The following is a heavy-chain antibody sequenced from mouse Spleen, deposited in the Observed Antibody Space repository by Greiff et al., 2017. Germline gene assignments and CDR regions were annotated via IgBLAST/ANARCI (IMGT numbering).Heavy chain of an antibody. V-gene: IGHV1-15*01. CDR3: TRDWDWYFDV. Sequence: LVESGAELVRPGASVTLSCKASGYTFTDYEMHWVKQTPVHGLEWIGAIDPETGGTAYNQKFKGKAILTADKSSSTAYMELRSLTSEDSAVYYCTRDWDWYFDVWGAGTTVTVSS. J-gene: IGHJ1*01. D-gene: IGHD4-1*01. CDR2: IDPETGGT. CDR1: GYTFTDYE.